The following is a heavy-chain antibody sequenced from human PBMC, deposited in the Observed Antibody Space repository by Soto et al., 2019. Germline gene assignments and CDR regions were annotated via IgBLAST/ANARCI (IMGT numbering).Heavy chain of an antibody. CDR1: GFTFRSHG. CDR2: ISYDGSNK. D-gene: IGHD4-4*01. V-gene: IGHV3-30*18. J-gene: IGHJ6*02. Sequence: GGSLRLSCAASGFTFRSHGMHWVRQAPGKGLEWVTLISYDGSNKYYADSVKGRFTISGDNSKNTLYLQMNSLRAEDTAVYYCAKMTTANYYYGMDVWGQGTTVTVSS. CDR3: AKMTTANYYYGMDV.